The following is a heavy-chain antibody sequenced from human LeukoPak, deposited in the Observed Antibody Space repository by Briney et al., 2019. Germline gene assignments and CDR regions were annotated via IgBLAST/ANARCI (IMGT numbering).Heavy chain of an antibody. V-gene: IGHV1-69*05. CDR3: ARDRTRYCSSTSCLYMDV. J-gene: IGHJ6*03. Sequence: GASVKVSCKASGGTFSSYAISWVRQAPGQGLEWMGGIIPIFGTANYAQKFQGRVTITTDESTSTAYMELSSLRSEDTAVYYCARDRTRYCSSTSCLYMDVWGEGTTVTVSS. D-gene: IGHD2-2*01. CDR1: GGTFSSYA. CDR2: IIPIFGTA.